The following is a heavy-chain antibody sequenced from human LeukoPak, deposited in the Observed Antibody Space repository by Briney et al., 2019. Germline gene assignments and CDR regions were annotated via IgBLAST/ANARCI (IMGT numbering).Heavy chain of an antibody. Sequence: SETLSLTCAVSGGSISSGGYSWSWIRQPPGKGLEWIGYIYHSGSTYYNPSLKSRVTISVDRSKNQFPLKLSSVTAADTAVYYCARYTVTLPRWFDPWGQGTLVTVSS. D-gene: IGHD4-17*01. V-gene: IGHV4-30-2*01. CDR3: ARYTVTLPRWFDP. CDR1: GGSISSGGYS. CDR2: IYHSGST. J-gene: IGHJ5*02.